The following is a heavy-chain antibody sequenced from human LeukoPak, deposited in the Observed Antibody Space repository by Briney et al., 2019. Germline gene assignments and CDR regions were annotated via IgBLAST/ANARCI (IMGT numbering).Heavy chain of an antibody. D-gene: IGHD3-10*01. J-gene: IGHJ4*01. CDR2: MYHTGSS. V-gene: IGHV4-61*08. Sequence: SETLSLTCTVSGGSVESADYYWSWIRQPPGTGLEWIGYMYHTGSSNYNPSLKSRVTISLDMSKDQFSLKLTSVTAADTAMYYWARGPGRITMVRGVPVDYWGQGTLVTVSS. CDR1: GGSVESADYY. CDR3: ARGPGRITMVRGVPVDY.